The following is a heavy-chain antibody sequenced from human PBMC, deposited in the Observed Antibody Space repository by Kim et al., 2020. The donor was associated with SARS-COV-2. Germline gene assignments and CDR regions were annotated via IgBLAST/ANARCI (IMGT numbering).Heavy chain of an antibody. CDR2: IYYSGST. CDR1: GGSISSYY. CDR3: ARPLLRYCSGGSCYMAAF. V-gene: IGHV4-59*01. Sequence: SETLSLTCTVSGGSISSYYWSWIRQPPGKGLEWIGYIYYSGSTNYNPSLKSRVTISVDTSKNQFSLKLSSLTAADTAVYYCARPLLRYCSGGSCYMAAF. D-gene: IGHD2-15*01. J-gene: IGHJ3*01.